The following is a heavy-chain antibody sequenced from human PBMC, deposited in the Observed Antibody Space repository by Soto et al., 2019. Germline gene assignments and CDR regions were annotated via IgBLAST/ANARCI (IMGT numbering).Heavy chain of an antibody. D-gene: IGHD3-16*01. V-gene: IGHV3-23*01. J-gene: IGHJ4*02. CDR1: GFPFNHYA. Sequence: EVQLLESGGGLVQPGGSLRLSCAASGFPFNHYAMSWVRRSAPKGLEGVSGSSDGGYTYYAHSVRGRVTISRDNSKNTMSLQMNSLRLEGPDIFYCARAWALGGPHHYRGPGAPVTVSS. CDR3: ARAWALGGPHHY. CDR2: SSDGGYT.